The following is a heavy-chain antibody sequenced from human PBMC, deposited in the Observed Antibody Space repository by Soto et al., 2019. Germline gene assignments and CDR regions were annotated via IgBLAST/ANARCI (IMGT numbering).Heavy chain of an antibody. CDR1: GFTFNTYA. CDR3: ARDRHQYCTNGVCNRGEGFDY. CDR2: ISYDGSNK. D-gene: IGHD2-8*01. Sequence: QVQLVESGGGVVQPGRSLRLSCAASGFTFNTYAVHWVRQAPGKGLEWVAVISYDGSNKYYVDSVEGRFTISRDNSKDTLYLQMNSLTTEDTAVYYCARDRHQYCTNGVCNRGEGFDYWGQGTLVTVSS. J-gene: IGHJ4*02. V-gene: IGHV3-30-3*01.